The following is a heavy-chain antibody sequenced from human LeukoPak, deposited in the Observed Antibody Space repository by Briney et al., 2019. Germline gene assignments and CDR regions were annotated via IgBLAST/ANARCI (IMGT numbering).Heavy chain of an antibody. J-gene: IGHJ4*02. D-gene: IGHD3-22*01. CDR1: GGTFSSYA. CDR2: IIPIVGTT. V-gene: IGHV1-69*13. Sequence: ASVKVSCKASGGTFSSYAFSWVRQAPGQGLEWMGGIIPIVGTTNYAQMFQGRVTITADESTSTAYVELSSLRSEDTAVYYCARGGYYYDSSGYSHLPDYWGQGTLVTVSA. CDR3: ARGGYYYDSSGYSHLPDY.